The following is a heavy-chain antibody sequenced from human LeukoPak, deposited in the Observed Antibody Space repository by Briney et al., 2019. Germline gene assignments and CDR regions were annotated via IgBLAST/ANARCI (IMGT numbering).Heavy chain of an antibody. D-gene: IGHD6-19*01. CDR1: GFTFSSHA. CDR3: AKSSSGWYHPSDY. CDR2: ISGSGGST. Sequence: GGSLRLSCAASGFTFSSHAMSWVRQAPGKGLEWVSAISGSGGSTYYADSVKGRFTISRDNSKNTLYLQMNSLRAEDTAVYYCAKSSSGWYHPSDYWGQGTLVTVSS. V-gene: IGHV3-23*01. J-gene: IGHJ4*02.